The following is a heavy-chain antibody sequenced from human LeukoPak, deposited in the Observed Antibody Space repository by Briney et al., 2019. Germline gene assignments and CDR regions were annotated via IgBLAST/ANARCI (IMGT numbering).Heavy chain of an antibody. CDR2: INTDTGNP. CDR1: GYTFTTYA. CDR3: ARGGIVVVPAAIQGQYNWFDP. J-gene: IGHJ5*02. D-gene: IGHD2-2*02. Sequence: GASVKVSCKASGYTFTTYAMNWVRQAPGQGLEWMGWINTDTGNPTYAQGFTGRFVFSLDTSVSTAYLQISSLKAEDTAVYYCARGGIVVVPAAIQGQYNWFDPWGQGTLVTVSS. V-gene: IGHV7-4-1*02.